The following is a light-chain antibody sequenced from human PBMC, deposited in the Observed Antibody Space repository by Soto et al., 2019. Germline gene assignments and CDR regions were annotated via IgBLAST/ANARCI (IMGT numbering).Light chain of an antibody. V-gene: IGKV3-20*01. J-gene: IGKJ1*01. CDR2: GAS. Sequence: EVVLTQSPASLSLSPGEGATLSCRASQSVNSNYLAWYQQKPGQAPRLLFSGASSRATGIPDRFSGSGSGTVFTLTISRLEPEDFAIYYCQQYDSSPLTFGQGTKVDIK. CDR3: QQYDSSPLT. CDR1: QSVNSNY.